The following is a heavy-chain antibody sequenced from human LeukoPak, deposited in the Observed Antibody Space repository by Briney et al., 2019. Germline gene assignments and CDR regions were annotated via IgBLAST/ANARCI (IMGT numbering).Heavy chain of an antibody. CDR1: GFTFSSYS. D-gene: IGHD6-13*01. CDR2: ISSSSTYI. J-gene: IGHJ5*02. Sequence: GGSLRLSCAASGFTFSSYSMNWVRQAPGKGLEWVSLISSSSTYIYYADSVKGRFTISRDNAKNSLYLQMNSLRAEDTALYYCARLIIAAAGTSWFDPWGQGTLVTVSS. CDR3: ARLIIAAAGTSWFDP. V-gene: IGHV3-21*01.